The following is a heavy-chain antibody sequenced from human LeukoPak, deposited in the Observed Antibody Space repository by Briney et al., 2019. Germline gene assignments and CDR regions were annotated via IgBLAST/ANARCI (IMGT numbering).Heavy chain of an antibody. V-gene: IGHV3-7*01. CDR1: GFTFSSYW. CDR2: IKQDGSEK. Sequence: GGSLRLSCAASGFTFSSYWMSWVRQAPGKGLEWVANIKQDGSEKYYVDSVKGRFTISRDNAKNSLYLQMNSLRAEDTAVYYCARESDSSSWHSYYYMDVWGKGTTVTVSS. J-gene: IGHJ6*03. D-gene: IGHD6-13*01. CDR3: ARESDSSSWHSYYYMDV.